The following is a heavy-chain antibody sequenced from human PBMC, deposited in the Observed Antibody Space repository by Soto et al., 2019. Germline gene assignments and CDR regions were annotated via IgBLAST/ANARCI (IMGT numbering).Heavy chain of an antibody. CDR3: ASVIGGVSEYYFDY. CDR2: IYYSGRT. D-gene: IGHD2-21*01. V-gene: IGHV4-31*03. CDR1: GVSISSGGYY. Sequence: PSETLALTCTVSGVSISSGGYYWGWIRQHPGKGLEWIGNIYYSGRTYYNPSLKSRVIMSVDTSKNHFSLNLSSVTAADTAIYYCASVIGGVSEYYFDYWGQGTLVTVSS. J-gene: IGHJ4*02.